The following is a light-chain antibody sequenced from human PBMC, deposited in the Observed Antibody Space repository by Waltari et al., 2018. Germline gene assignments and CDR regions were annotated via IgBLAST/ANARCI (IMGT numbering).Light chain of an antibody. CDR3: QQYGDSPPYT. CDR1: QSVSGRY. CDR2: PAS. Sequence: EIVLTQSPGTLSLSPGERATLSCRASQSVSGRYLAWYQQRPGQSPRLLIHPASSRATGIPDRFSGSGSGTDFTLTISRLEPEDFAVYYCQQYGDSPPYTFGQGTKLEIK. V-gene: IGKV3-20*01. J-gene: IGKJ2*01.